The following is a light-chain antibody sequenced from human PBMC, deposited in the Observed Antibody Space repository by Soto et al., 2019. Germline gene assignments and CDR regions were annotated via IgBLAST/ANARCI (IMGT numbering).Light chain of an antibody. CDR2: GAS. Sequence: EIVMTQSPATLSVSPGERATLSCRASQSVSSNLAWYQQKPGQAPRLLIYGASTRATGIPARFSGSGSGTEFTLTISGLQSEDFAVYYCQQYNNWAPFAQETKVAIK. J-gene: IGKJ1*01. CDR3: QQYNNWAP. V-gene: IGKV3-15*01. CDR1: QSVSSN.